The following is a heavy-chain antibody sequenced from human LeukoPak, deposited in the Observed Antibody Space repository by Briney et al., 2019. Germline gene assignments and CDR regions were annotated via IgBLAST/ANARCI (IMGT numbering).Heavy chain of an antibody. D-gene: IGHD6-13*01. Sequence: SETLSLTCTVSGGSISSSRYYWGWIRQPPGKGLEWIGRSYYSGSTYYNPSLKSRVTISVDTSKNQFSLKLSSVTAADTAVYYCARQFSSSWYSDDYWGQGTLVTVSS. CDR1: GGSISSSRYY. CDR3: ARQFSSSWYSDDY. V-gene: IGHV4-39*01. CDR2: SYYSGST. J-gene: IGHJ4*02.